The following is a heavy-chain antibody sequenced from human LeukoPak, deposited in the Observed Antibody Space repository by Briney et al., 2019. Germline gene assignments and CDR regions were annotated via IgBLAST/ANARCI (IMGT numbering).Heavy chain of an antibody. Sequence: ASVRVSCKASNYIFSSYGISWVRQAPGQGLEWMGRIIPILGIANYAQKFQGRVTITADKSTSTAYMELSSLRSEDTAVYYCARGSLVGSGSPSFDYWGQGTLVTVSS. D-gene: IGHD3-10*01. J-gene: IGHJ4*02. V-gene: IGHV1-69*04. CDR2: IIPILGIA. CDR1: NYIFSSYG. CDR3: ARGSLVGSGSPSFDY.